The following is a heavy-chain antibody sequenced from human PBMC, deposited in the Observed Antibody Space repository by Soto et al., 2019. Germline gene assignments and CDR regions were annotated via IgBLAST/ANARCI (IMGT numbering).Heavy chain of an antibody. CDR3: AVVDSTGNWFDP. CDR1: GGSISSSDFY. CDR2: MYYSGTT. V-gene: IGHV4-39*01. Sequence: QLQLQESGPGLVKPSETLSLTCTVSGGSISSSDFYWGWLRQPPGKGLGFIGSMYYSGTTYYNPSLKNRITISVDTSKNQFSLKLISVTAADTAVYYCAVVDSTGNWFDPWGQGALVTVSS. J-gene: IGHJ5*02. D-gene: IGHD3-22*01.